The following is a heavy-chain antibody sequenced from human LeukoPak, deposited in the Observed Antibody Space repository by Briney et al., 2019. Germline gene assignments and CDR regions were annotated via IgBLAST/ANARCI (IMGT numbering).Heavy chain of an antibody. D-gene: IGHD3-22*01. Sequence: ASVKVSCKASGYTFTSYDINWVRQATGQGLEWMGWMNPNSGNTGYAQKFQGRVTMTRNTSISTAYMELSSLRSEDTAVYYCARGLGYYDSSGYYILTGSFDYWGRGTLVTVSS. CDR2: MNPNSGNT. CDR3: ARGLGYYDSSGYYILTGSFDY. J-gene: IGHJ4*02. V-gene: IGHV1-8*01. CDR1: GYTFTSYD.